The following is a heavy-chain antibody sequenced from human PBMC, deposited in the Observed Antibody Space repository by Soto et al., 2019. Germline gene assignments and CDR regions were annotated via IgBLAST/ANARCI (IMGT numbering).Heavy chain of an antibody. CDR2: ISSSGSYI. Sequence: QVQLVESGGGLVKPGGSLRLSCAASGFTFSDYYMSWIRQAPGKGLEWVAYISSSGSYIYYADSVKGRFTISRDNAKMKLYMQMNTLRDDDTALYYCARFRGAFDYWGQGTLVTVSS. V-gene: IGHV3-11*04. CDR1: GFTFSDYY. J-gene: IGHJ4*02. CDR3: ARFRGAFDY.